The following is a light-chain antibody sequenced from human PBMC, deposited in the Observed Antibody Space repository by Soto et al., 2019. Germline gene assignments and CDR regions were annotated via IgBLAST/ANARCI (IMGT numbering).Light chain of an antibody. CDR1: QSVRSK. V-gene: IGKV3-15*01. Sequence: EIVMTQSPGTLSVSPGERATLSCRASQSVRSKLAWYQQKPGQAPRLLIYDASTRATGIPARFSGSGSWTEFTLTISSLQSEDFAVYYCQQYNNWPPINFGKETRLEIK. CDR3: QQYNNWPPIN. CDR2: DAS. J-gene: IGKJ5*01.